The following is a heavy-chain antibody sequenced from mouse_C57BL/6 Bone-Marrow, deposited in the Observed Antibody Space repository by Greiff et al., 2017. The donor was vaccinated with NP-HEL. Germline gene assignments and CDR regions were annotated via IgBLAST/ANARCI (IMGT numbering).Heavy chain of an antibody. V-gene: IGHV1-80*01. D-gene: IGHD2-4*01. CDR3: ARSSRGLRRGFAY. Sequence: QVQLKQSGAELVKPGASVKISCKASGYAFSSYWMNWVNQRPGKGLEWIGQIYPGDGDTNYNGKFKGKATLTADKSSSTAYMQLSSLTSEDSAVYFCARSSRGLRRGFAYWGQGTLVTVSA. CDR1: GYAFSSYW. J-gene: IGHJ3*01. CDR2: IYPGDGDT.